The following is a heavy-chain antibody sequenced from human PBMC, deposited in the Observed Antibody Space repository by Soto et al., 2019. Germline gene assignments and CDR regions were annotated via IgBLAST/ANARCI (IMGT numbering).Heavy chain of an antibody. CDR3: ARGYNNGWYTFDY. J-gene: IGHJ4*02. D-gene: IGHD6-19*01. Sequence: VQLVQSGAEVKKPGVSVKVSCKASAYSFTSYAISWVRQAPGQGLEWMGWINTYNGNTNYAQNLQGRLTLTTDTSTTTAYMELRHLTSDDTAVYFCARGYNNGWYTFDYWGQGTLVNVSS. V-gene: IGHV1-18*01. CDR1: AYSFTSYA. CDR2: INTYNGNT.